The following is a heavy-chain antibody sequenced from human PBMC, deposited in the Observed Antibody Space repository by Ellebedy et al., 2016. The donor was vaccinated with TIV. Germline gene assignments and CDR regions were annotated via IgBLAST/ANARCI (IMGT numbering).Heavy chain of an antibody. CDR3: ARPDTVTKGAAFDI. V-gene: IGHV4-34*01. D-gene: IGHD4-17*01. CDR1: GGSLSSDY. J-gene: IGHJ3*02. Sequence: MPGGSLRLSCAVHGGSLSSDYWSWIRQSPEKGLEWIGEINHSGSTSYNPSLKSRVSISVDTSKNQFSLKLSSVTAADTAVYYCARPDTVTKGAAFDIWGQGTMVTVSS. CDR2: INHSGST.